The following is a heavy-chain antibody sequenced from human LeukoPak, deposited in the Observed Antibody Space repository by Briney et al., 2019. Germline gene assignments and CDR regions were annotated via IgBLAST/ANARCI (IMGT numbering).Heavy chain of an antibody. V-gene: IGHV3-48*04. J-gene: IGHJ3*02. CDR1: GFTFSSYS. D-gene: IGHD3-10*01. CDR2: ISSSSSTI. CDR3: LGAFDI. Sequence: GGSLRLSCAASGFTFSSYSMNWVRQAPGKGLEWVSYISSSSSTIYYADSVKGRFTISRDNAKNSLYLQMNSLRADDTAVYYCLGAFDIWGQGTRVTVSS.